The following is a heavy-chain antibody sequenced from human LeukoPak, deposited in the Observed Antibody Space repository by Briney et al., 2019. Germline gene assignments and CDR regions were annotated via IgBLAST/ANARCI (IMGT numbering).Heavy chain of an antibody. Sequence: PSETLSLTCAVYGGSFSGYYWSWIRQPPGKGLEWIGEINHSGSTNYNPSLKSRVTISVDTSKNQFSLKLSSVTAADTAVYYCAGARPRWSSRYYYYMDVWGKGTTVTVSS. J-gene: IGHJ6*03. CDR2: INHSGST. CDR3: AGARPRWSSRYYYYMDV. CDR1: GGSFSGYY. D-gene: IGHD1-26*01. V-gene: IGHV4-34*01.